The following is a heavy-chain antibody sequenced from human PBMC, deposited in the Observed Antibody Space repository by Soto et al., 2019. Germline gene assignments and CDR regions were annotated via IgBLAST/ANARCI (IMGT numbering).Heavy chain of an antibody. V-gene: IGHV3-23*01. Sequence: EVPLLESGGGLVQPGGSLRLSCAASGFTFSNYAMSWVRQAPGKGLEWVSAISGSGGSTYDADFVKGRYNFPRHTPKNTLHLQMNSLRAEDTAVYYCAKAPPTWELLHGDYWGQGTLVTVSS. CDR1: GFTFSNYA. CDR3: AKAPPTWELLHGDY. D-gene: IGHD1-26*01. CDR2: ISGSGGST. J-gene: IGHJ4*02.